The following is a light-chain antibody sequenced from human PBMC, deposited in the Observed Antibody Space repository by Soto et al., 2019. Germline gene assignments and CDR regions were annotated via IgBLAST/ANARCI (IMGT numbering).Light chain of an antibody. CDR3: QQRRT. J-gene: IGKJ4*01. CDR2: DAS. CDR1: QSVSSY. Sequence: EIVLTQSPATLSLSPGERATLSCRASQSVSSYLAWYQQKPGRAPRLLIYDASNRATGIPARFSGSGSGTDFTLTISSLEPEDFAVYYCQQRRTFGGGTKVEIK. V-gene: IGKV3-11*01.